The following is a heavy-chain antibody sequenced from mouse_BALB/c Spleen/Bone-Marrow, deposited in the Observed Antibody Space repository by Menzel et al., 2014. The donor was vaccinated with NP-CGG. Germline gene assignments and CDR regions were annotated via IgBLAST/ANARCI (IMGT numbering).Heavy chain of an antibody. CDR2: IWAGGST. CDR1: GFSLTSYG. V-gene: IGHV2-9*02. J-gene: IGHJ2*01. D-gene: IGHD1-1*01. Sequence: QVQLQQSGPGLVAPSQSLSIPCTVSGFSLTSYGVHWVRQPPGKGLEWLGVIWAGGSTNYNSALMSRLSISKDNSKSQVFLKMNSQQTDDTAMYYCAIFITTVVGYFDYWGQGTTLTVSS. CDR3: AIFITTVVGYFDY.